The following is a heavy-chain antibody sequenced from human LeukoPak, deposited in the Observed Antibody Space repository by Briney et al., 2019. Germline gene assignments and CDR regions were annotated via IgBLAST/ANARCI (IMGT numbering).Heavy chain of an antibody. CDR1: GFTFSSYA. D-gene: IGHD3-10*01. CDR2: ISGSGGST. V-gene: IGHV3-23*01. J-gene: IGHJ4*02. Sequence: GGSLRLSCAASGFTFSSYAMSWVRQAPGKGLEWVSAISGSGGSTYYADSVKGRFTISRDNSKNTLYLQMNSLRAEDTTVYYCAREITMVRGAEDYWGQGTLVTVSS. CDR3: AREITMVRGAEDY.